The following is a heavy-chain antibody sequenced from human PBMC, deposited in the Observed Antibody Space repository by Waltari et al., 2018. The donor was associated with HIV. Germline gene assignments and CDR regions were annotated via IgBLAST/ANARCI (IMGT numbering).Heavy chain of an antibody. V-gene: IGHV3-74*01. D-gene: IGHD2-15*01. J-gene: IGHJ2*01. Sequence: EVQLVESGGGLVQPGGSLRISCAASGFSLRNSWMHWVRQDPGEGLVWVSRIDNDGTDADYAESVQGRFTVSRDNAKNTLYLQMTSLRVEDTAIYYCTRNRVAVVGGRDHWYFDLWGRGTLVTVSS. CDR3: TRNRVAVVGGRDHWYFDL. CDR1: GFSLRNSW. CDR2: IDNDGTDA.